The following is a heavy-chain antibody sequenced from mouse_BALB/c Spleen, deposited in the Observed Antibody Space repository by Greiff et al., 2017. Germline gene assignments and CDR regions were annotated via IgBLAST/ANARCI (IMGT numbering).Heavy chain of an antibody. CDR2: INPGSGGT. Sequence: QVQLQQSGAELVRPGPSVTVSCKASGYAFTNYLIEWVKQRPGQGLEWIGVINPGSGGTNYNEKFKGKATLTADKSSSTAYMQLSSLTSDDSAVYCCARGGGNYEDYWGQGTTLTVSS. D-gene: IGHD1-1*01. J-gene: IGHJ2*01. CDR1: GYAFTNYL. CDR3: ARGGGNYEDY. V-gene: IGHV1-54*01.